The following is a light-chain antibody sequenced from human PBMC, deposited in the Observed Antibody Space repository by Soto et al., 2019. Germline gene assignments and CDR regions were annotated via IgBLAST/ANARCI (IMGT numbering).Light chain of an antibody. CDR1: SSDVGGYNY. Sequence: QSVVTQPPSASGSPGQSVTISCTGTSSDVGGYNYVSWYQQHPGKAPQVMIYEVSKRPSGVPDRFSGSKSGNTASLTVSGLQAEDEADYYCSSYAGSNNLVVFGGGTKLTVL. CDR3: SSYAGSNNLVV. V-gene: IGLV2-8*01. CDR2: EVS. J-gene: IGLJ2*01.